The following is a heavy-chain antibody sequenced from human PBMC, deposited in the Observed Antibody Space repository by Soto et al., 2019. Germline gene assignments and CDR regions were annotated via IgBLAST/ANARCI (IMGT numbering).Heavy chain of an antibody. V-gene: IGHV4-39*01. CDR2: IYFTGNA. Sequence: SETLSLTCIVSGGSITSSIYFWVWFRQPPGKVLDWIGTIYFTGNAYYTPSLKSRLTMSIDTSKNEFSLRLNSVTAADTAVYYCAGQTFTIAAASYGRSNWFDPWGPGTLVTVSS. CDR3: AGQTFTIAAASYGRSNWFDP. CDR1: GGSITSSIYF. J-gene: IGHJ5*02. D-gene: IGHD6-25*01.